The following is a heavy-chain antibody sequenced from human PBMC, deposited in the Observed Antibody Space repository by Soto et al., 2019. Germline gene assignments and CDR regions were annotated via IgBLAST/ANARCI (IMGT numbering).Heavy chain of an antibody. CDR3: GHRRDVATRCWFDP. J-gene: IGHJ5*02. CDR1: EFSLSSGGGA. Sequence: QITLKESGPTLEKSTQTLTLTCTFSEFSLSSGGGAVGWIRQPPGKALEWLAIIYASGGTHYSPSLKTRLTITKDTSKNQVVLTMTNMDPVDTATYYCGHRRDVATRCWFDPWGQGILVTVSS. CDR2: IYASGGT. D-gene: IGHD6-6*01. V-gene: IGHV2-5*01.